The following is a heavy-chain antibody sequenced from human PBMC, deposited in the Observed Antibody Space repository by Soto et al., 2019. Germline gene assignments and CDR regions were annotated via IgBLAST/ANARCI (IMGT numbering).Heavy chain of an antibody. CDR1: GFTLSTYW. Sequence: EVQLVESGGGLVQPGGSLRLSCVASGFTLSTYWMNWVRQAPGKGLEWVANIKQDESEKYYVDSVKGRFTISRDNAKNSLYLQLNSLRAEDTAVYYCARGGGKYYDTSGVGRMDVWGQGTTVTVSS. CDR2: IKQDESEK. J-gene: IGHJ6*02. CDR3: ARGGGKYYDTSGVGRMDV. V-gene: IGHV3-7*01. D-gene: IGHD3-22*01.